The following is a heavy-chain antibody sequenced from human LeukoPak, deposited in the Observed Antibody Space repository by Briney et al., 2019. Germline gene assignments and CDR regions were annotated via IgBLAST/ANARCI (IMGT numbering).Heavy chain of an antibody. J-gene: IGHJ4*02. CDR3: ARDSTTAVAGTWGY. CDR2: ISANNGST. D-gene: IGHD6-19*01. CDR1: GYTFTNYA. Sequence: ASVKVSCKASGYTFTNYAISWVRQAPGQGLEWMGWISANNGSTKYTQKFQGRVTMTRDTSTSTAYMELRSLRSDDTAVYYCARDSTTAVAGTWGYGGQGTRVTVSA. V-gene: IGHV1-18*01.